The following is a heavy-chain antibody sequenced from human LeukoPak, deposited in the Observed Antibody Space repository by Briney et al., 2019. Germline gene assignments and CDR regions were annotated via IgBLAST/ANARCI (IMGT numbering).Heavy chain of an antibody. V-gene: IGHV5-51*01. CDR1: GYSFTSYW. Sequence: PGESLKISCKGSGYSFTSYWIGWVRQMPGKGLEWMGIIYPGDSDTRYSPSFQGQVTISADKSISTAYLQWSSLKASDTAMYYCARVTTQTYYYDSSGYYYPYYYYYYMDVWAKGPRSSSP. J-gene: IGHJ6*03. D-gene: IGHD3-22*01. CDR3: ARVTTQTYYYDSSGYYYPYYYYYYMDV. CDR2: IYPGDSDT.